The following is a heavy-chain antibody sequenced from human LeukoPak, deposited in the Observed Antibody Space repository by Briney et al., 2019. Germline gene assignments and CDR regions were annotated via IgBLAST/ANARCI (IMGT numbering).Heavy chain of an antibody. D-gene: IGHD2-2*01. CDR1: GYTFTSYW. V-gene: IGHV5-51*01. Sequence: GESLKISCKGSGYTFTSYWIGWVRQMPGKGLEWMGIIYPGDSDTRYNPSFQGQDTMSADKSITTAYLHWSSLKASDTAMYYCARLGYCSRGTCYAFDYWGQGTLVTVSS. CDR3: ARLGYCSRGTCYAFDY. J-gene: IGHJ4*02. CDR2: IYPGDSDT.